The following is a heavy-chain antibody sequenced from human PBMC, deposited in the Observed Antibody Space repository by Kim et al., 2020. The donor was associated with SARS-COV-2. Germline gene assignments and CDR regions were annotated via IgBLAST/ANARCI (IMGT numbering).Heavy chain of an antibody. CDR3: AHESTGYIGEKLLY. Sequence: GGSLRLSCAVSGMIFSDAWMSWVRQAPGKGLEWIGRIQHKGSGGATDYAAPVKGRFTISSDDSKNTFHLQLNTLAIEDTAVYYCAHESTGYIGEKLLYGGQGPRVTVS. CDR2: IQHKGSGGAT. J-gene: IGHJ4*02. CDR1: GMIFSDAW. D-gene: IGHD2-8*02. V-gene: IGHV3-15*01.